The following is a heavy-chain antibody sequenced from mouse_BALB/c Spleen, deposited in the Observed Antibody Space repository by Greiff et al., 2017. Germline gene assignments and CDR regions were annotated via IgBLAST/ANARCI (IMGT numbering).Heavy chain of an antibody. J-gene: IGHJ1*01. CDR1: GYTFTSYW. Sequence: QVQLQQPGAELVKPGASVKLSCKASGYTFTSYWMHWVKQRPGQGLEWIGEIDPSDSYTNYNQKFKGKATLTVDKSSSTAYMQLSSLTSEDSAVYYCARNYYGSSYRLGWYFDVWGAGTTVTVSS. V-gene: IGHV1-69*02. CDR2: IDPSDSYT. CDR3: ARNYYGSSYRLGWYFDV. D-gene: IGHD1-1*01.